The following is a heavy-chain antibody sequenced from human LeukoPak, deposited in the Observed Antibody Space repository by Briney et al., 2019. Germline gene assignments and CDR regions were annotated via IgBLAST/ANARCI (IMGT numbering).Heavy chain of an antibody. Sequence: GGSLRLSCAASGFTFSSYSMNWVCQAPGKGLEWVSSISSSSSYIYYADSVKGRFTISRDNAKNSLYLQMNSLRAEDTAVYYCARGLFYGDYDPWGQGTLVTVSS. CDR3: ARGLFYGDYDP. V-gene: IGHV3-21*01. J-gene: IGHJ5*02. D-gene: IGHD4-17*01. CDR2: ISSSSSYI. CDR1: GFTFSSYS.